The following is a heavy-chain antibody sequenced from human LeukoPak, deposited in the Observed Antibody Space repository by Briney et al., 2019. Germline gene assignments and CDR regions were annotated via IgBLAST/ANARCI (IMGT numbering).Heavy chain of an antibody. D-gene: IGHD4-17*01. Sequence: PGGSLRLSCAASGFTVSSNYMSWVRQAPGKGLEWVSIIYSGGSTYYADSVKGRFTISRDNSKNTLYLQMNSLRAEDTAVYYCARVPYGDYYFDYWGQGTLVTVSP. CDR3: ARVPYGDYYFDY. J-gene: IGHJ4*02. CDR1: GFTVSSNY. CDR2: IYSGGST. V-gene: IGHV3-66*01.